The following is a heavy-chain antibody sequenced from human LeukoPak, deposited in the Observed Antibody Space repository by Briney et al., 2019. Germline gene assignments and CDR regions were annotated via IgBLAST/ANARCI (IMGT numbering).Heavy chain of an antibody. V-gene: IGHV3-21*01. J-gene: IGHJ2*01. D-gene: IGHD3-22*01. CDR2: ISSSSSYI. Sequence: GGSLRLSCAASGFTFSSYSMNWVRQAPGKGLEWVSSISSSSSYIYYADSAKGRFTISRDNAKNSLYLQMNSLRAEDTAVYYCARDHWYYYDSSLWYFDLWGRGTLVTVSS. CDR3: ARDHWYYYDSSLWYFDL. CDR1: GFTFSSYS.